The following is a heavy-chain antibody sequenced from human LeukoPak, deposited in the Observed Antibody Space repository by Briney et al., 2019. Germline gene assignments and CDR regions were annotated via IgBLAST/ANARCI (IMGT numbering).Heavy chain of an antibody. V-gene: IGHV4-4*02. D-gene: IGHD5-12*01. J-gene: IGHJ4*02. CDR1: GGSISSSNW. Sequence: PSGTLSLTCAVSGGSISSSNWWSWVRQPPGKGLEWIGQIYHSGSTNYNPSLKSRVTISVDKSKNQFSLKLRSVTAADTAVYYCARDLSRGYDFFDYWGQGTLATISS. CDR3: ARDLSRGYDFFDY. CDR2: IYHSGST.